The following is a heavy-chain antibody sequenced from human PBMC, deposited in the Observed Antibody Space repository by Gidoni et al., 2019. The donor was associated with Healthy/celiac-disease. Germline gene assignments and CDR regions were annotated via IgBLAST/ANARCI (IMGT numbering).Heavy chain of an antibody. Sequence: EVELVESGGGLVKPGRSLSLSCTASGFTFGDYAMSWFRQAPGKGLEWVGFIRSKAYGGTTEYAASVKGRFTISRDDSKSIAYLQMNSLKTEDTAVYYCTRELYDIWGVDYWGQGTLVTVSS. CDR3: TRELYDIWGVDY. J-gene: IGHJ4*02. D-gene: IGHD3-9*01. CDR1: GFTFGDYA. CDR2: IRSKAYGGTT. V-gene: IGHV3-49*05.